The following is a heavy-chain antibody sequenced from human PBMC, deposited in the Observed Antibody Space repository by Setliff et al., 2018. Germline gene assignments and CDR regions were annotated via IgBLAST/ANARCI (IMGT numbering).Heavy chain of an antibody. CDR2: MYTSETT. CDR3: AKEASSGWYFDY. CDR1: GGSINSYY. V-gene: IGHV4-4*07. J-gene: IGHJ4*02. D-gene: IGHD6-19*01. Sequence: SETLSLTCTVSGGSINSYYGSWIRQPAGKGLEWIGRMYTSETTNYNPSLKSRVTMSVDTSKNQFSLKLCSVTAADTAVYYCAKEASSGWYFDYWGQGTLVTVS.